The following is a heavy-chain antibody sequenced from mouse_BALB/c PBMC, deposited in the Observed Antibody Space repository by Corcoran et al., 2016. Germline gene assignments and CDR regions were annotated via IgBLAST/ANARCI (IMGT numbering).Heavy chain of an antibody. Sequence: VQLVQSGAEVKKPGESLKISCKGSGYSFTSYWIGWVRQMPGKGLEWVGIIYPGDSDTRYSPSFQGQVTISADKSIGTAYLQWISLKASDTAMYYCARQSYCGGDCYVGYFDLCGRRTLVTVSS. CDR3: ARQSYCGGDCYVGYFDL. J-gene: IGHJ1*01. CDR2: IYPGDSDT. D-gene: IGHD2-13*01. V-gene: IGHV1-63*01. CDR1: GYSFTSYW.